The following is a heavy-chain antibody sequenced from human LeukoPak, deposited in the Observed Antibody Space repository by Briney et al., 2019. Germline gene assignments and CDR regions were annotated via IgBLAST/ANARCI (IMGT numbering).Heavy chain of an antibody. Sequence: GGSLRLSCAASGFTFSSYAMSWVRQAPGKGLEWVSAISGSGGSTYYADFVKGRFTITRDNSKNTLYLQMNSLRAEDTAVYYCAKDRATVPQLGLYWGQGTLVTVSS. V-gene: IGHV3-23*01. CDR1: GFTFSSYA. CDR3: AKDRATVPQLGLY. D-gene: IGHD4-17*01. CDR2: ISGSGGST. J-gene: IGHJ4*02.